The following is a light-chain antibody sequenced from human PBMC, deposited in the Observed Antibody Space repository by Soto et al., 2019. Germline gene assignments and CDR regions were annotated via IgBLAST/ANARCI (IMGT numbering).Light chain of an antibody. J-gene: IGKJ4*01. CDR1: QGIASY. CDR3: QQLNSYPLT. CDR2: AAP. V-gene: IGKV1-9*01. Sequence: DIQLTQSPSFLSASVGDRVTITCRASQGIASYLARYQQRPGKAPKVLIYAAPTLQSGVPSRFSGSGSGTEFTLTISSLQPEDFATYYCQQLNSYPLTFGGGTKVEI.